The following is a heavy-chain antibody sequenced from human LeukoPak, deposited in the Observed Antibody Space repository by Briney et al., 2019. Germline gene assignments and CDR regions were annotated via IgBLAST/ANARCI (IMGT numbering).Heavy chain of an antibody. J-gene: IGHJ5*02. CDR3: ARDPSSGWYLKGWFDP. Sequence: MPGGSLRLSCAASGFTFSSYAMHWVRQAPGKGLEWVSSISSSSNYIYYADSVKGRFTISRDNAKNSLYLQMNSLRAEDTAVYYCARDPSSGWYLKGWFDPWGQGTLVTVSS. V-gene: IGHV3-21*01. CDR1: GFTFSSYA. CDR2: ISSSSNYI. D-gene: IGHD6-19*01.